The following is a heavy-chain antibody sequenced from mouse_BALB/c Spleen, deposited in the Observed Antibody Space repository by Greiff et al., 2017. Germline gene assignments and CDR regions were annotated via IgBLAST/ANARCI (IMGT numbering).Heavy chain of an antibody. CDR1: GYSFTSYY. V-gene: IGHV1-28*01. J-gene: IGHJ3*01. Sequence: EVQLQQSGPELMKPGASVKISCKASGYSFTSYYMHWVKQSHGKSLEWIGYIDPFNGGTSYNQKFKGKATLTVDKSSSTAYMHLSSLTSEDSAVYYCARSGELAGTGWFAYWGQGTLVTVSA. CDR2: IDPFNGGT. CDR3: ARSGELAGTGWFAY. D-gene: IGHD4-1*01.